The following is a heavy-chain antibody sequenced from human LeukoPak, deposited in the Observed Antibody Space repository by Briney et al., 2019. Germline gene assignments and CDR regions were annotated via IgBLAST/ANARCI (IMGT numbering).Heavy chain of an antibody. CDR2: FDPEDGET. J-gene: IGHJ6*03. D-gene: IGHD4/OR15-4a*01. CDR1: GYTLTELS. V-gene: IGHV1-24*01. CDR3: AKDLVLTNYYMDV. Sequence: ASVKVSCKVSGYTLTELSMHWVRQAPGKGLEWMGGFDPEDGETIYAQKFQGRVTMTEDTSTDTAYMELNSLRAEDTAVYYCAKDLVLTNYYMDVWGKGTTVTVSS.